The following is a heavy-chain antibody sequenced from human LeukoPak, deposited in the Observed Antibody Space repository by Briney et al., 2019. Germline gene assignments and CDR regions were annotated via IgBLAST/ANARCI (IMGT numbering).Heavy chain of an antibody. CDR3: ARRVWWFDP. D-gene: IGHD2-21*01. J-gene: IGHJ5*02. CDR1: GYSISSGYY. V-gene: IGHV4-38-2*02. Sequence: SETLSLTCTVSGYSISSGYYWGWIRQPPGKGLEWIGSIYHSGSTYYDPSLKSRVTISVDTSKNQFSLKLSSVTAADTAVYYCARRVWWFDPWGQGTLVTVSS. CDR2: IYHSGST.